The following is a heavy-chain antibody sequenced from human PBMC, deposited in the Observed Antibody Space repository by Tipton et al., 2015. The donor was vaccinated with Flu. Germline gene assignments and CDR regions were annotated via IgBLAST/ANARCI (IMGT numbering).Heavy chain of an antibody. Sequence: SLRLSCAVSGFTVSGQYMSWVRQAPGKGLQWISVIQSTTYIYYADFVKGRFTISRDISRNRVYLQINNLSPDDTGLYYCVRGVAGGFDVWGQGTMVIASS. V-gene: IGHV3-53*05. CDR1: GFTVSGQY. D-gene: IGHD6-19*01. J-gene: IGHJ3*01. CDR2: IQSTTYI. CDR3: VRGVAGGFDV.